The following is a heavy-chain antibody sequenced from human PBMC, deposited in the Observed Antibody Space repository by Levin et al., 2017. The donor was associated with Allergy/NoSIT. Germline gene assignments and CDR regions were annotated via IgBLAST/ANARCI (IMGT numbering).Heavy chain of an antibody. V-gene: IGHV3-23*01. D-gene: IGHD3-10*01. CDR3: AKDQDYYGSASYYDY. CDR2: ISGSGGST. CDR1: GFTFSSYA. J-gene: IGHJ4*02. Sequence: GGSLRLSCAASGFTFSSYAMSWVRQAPGKGLEWVSAISGSGGSTYYADSVKGRFTISRDNSKNTLYLQMNSLRAEDTAVYYCAKDQDYYGSASYYDYWGQGTLVTVSS.